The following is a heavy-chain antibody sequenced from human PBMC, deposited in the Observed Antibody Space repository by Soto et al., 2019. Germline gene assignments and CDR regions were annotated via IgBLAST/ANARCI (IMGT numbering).Heavy chain of an antibody. CDR3: ARVNSLVVLAATQNWFDP. D-gene: IGHD2-15*01. Sequence: QVQLQESGPGLVKPSETLSLTCTVSGGSISSYYWSWIRQPPGKGLEWIGYIYYSGSTNYNPSLKSRVTISVDTSKNQFSLKLSSVTAADTAVYYCARVNSLVVLAATQNWFDPWGQGTLVTVSS. CDR1: GGSISSYY. CDR2: IYYSGST. J-gene: IGHJ5*02. V-gene: IGHV4-59*01.